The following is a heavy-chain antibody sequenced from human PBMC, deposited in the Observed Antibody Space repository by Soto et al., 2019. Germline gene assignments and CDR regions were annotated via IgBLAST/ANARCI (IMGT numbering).Heavy chain of an antibody. CDR1: GGSISSYF. CDR3: ARGVLAYCGGDCYIGAFDI. Sequence: SETLSLTWTVSGGSISSYFWGWFRQPRGDGLGGIGYIHYSGSTNYNPSLKRRVTISVDTSKNQFSLKLSSVTAADTDVYYCARGVLAYCGGDCYIGAFDIWGQGTMVTVSS. CDR2: IHYSGST. V-gene: IGHV4-59*13. J-gene: IGHJ3*02. D-gene: IGHD2-21*02.